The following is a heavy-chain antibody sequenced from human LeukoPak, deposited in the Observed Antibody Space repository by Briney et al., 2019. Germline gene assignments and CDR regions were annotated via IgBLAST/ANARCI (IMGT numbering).Heavy chain of an antibody. J-gene: IGHJ3*02. Sequence: SETLSLTCTVSGYSISSGYYWGWIRQPPGKGLEWIGSIYHSGSTYYNPSLKSRVTISVDTSKNQFSLKLSSVTAADTAVYYCARVSRTITMVRGVIINHDAFDIWGQGTMVTVSS. D-gene: IGHD3-10*01. V-gene: IGHV4-38-2*02. CDR1: GYSISSGYY. CDR3: ARVSRTITMVRGVIINHDAFDI. CDR2: IYHSGST.